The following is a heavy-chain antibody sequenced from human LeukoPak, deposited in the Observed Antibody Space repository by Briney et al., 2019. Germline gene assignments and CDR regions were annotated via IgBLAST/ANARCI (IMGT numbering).Heavy chain of an antibody. CDR3: ASAVRGVIINY. CDR2: ISSSSSYI. Sequence: GGSLRLSCAASGFTFSSYSMNWVRQAPGKGLEWVSSISSSSSYIYYADSVKGRFTISRDNAENSLYLQMNSLRAGDTAVYYCASAVRGVIINYWGQGTLVTVSS. J-gene: IGHJ4*02. D-gene: IGHD3-10*01. CDR1: GFTFSSYS. V-gene: IGHV3-21*01.